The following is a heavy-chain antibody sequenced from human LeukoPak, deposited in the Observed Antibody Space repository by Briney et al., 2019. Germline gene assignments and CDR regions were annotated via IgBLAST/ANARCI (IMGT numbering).Heavy chain of an antibody. CDR1: GGSISSYY. CDR2: IYYSGST. Sequence: SETLSLTCTVSGGSISSYYWSWIRQPPGKGLEWIGYIYYSGSTNYNPSLKSRVTISVDTSKNQFSLKLSSATAADTAVYYCARSRVVVSPFDYWGQGTLVTVSS. CDR3: ARSRVVVSPFDY. V-gene: IGHV4-59*01. D-gene: IGHD3-22*01. J-gene: IGHJ4*02.